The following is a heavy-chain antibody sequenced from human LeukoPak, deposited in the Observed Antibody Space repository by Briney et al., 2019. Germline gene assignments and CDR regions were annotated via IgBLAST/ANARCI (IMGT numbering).Heavy chain of an antibody. CDR3: ARTKAAGIWSGDY. CDR2: IIPILGIA. V-gene: IGHV1-69*04. Sequence: SVKVSCKASGGTFSSYAISWVRQAPGQGLEWMGRIIPILGIANYAQKFQGRVTITADESTSTAYMELSSLRSEDTAVYYCARTKAAGIWSGDYWGQGTLVTVSS. CDR1: GGTFSSYA. D-gene: IGHD6-13*01. J-gene: IGHJ4*02.